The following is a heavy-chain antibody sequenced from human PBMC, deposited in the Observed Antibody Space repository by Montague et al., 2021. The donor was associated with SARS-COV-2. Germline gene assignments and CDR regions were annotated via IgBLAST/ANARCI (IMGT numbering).Heavy chain of an antibody. CDR2: IYYSGST. D-gene: IGHD1-26*01. CDR1: GGSISSSSYY. Sequence: SETLSLTCTVSGGSISSSSYYWGWIRQPPGKGLEWIGSIYYSGSTYYNPSLKSRVTISVDTSKNQFSLKLSSVTAAYTAVYYCVEIVGAADYWGQGTLVTVSS. CDR3: VEIVGAADY. V-gene: IGHV4-39*01. J-gene: IGHJ4*02.